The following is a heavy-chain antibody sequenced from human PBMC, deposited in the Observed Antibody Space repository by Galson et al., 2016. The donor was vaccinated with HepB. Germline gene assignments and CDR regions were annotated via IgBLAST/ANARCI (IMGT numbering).Heavy chain of an antibody. CDR1: GLTFYAYG. J-gene: IGHJ4*02. CDR2: ISFDGSRR. CDR3: AKGEAASSWYAPFDY. V-gene: IGHV3-30*18. Sequence: SLRLSCATSGLTFYAYGMHWVRQSPGKGLEWVAAISFDGSRRHYADSVKGRFTISRDNSRDTLYLQMHSLRHEDTAVYYCAKGEAASSWYAPFDYWGQGTLVTVSA. D-gene: IGHD6-13*01.